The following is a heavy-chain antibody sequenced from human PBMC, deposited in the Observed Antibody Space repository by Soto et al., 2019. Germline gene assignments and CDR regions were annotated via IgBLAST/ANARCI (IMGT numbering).Heavy chain of an antibody. CDR2: INHSGST. J-gene: IGHJ4*02. CDR1: GGSFSGYY. CDR3: ARGLGGPYFDY. D-gene: IGHD2-15*01. Sequence: PSETLSLTCAVYGGSFSGYYWSWIRQPPGKGLEWIGEINHSGSTNYNPSLKSRVTISVDTSKNQFSLKLSSVTAADTAVYYCARGLGGPYFDYWGQGTLVTSPQ. V-gene: IGHV4-34*01.